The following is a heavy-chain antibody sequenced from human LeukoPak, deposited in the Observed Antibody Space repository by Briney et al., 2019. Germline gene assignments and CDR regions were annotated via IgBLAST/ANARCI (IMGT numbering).Heavy chain of an antibody. D-gene: IGHD3-10*01. V-gene: IGHV4-59*01. CDR1: GGSISSYY. CDR2: SYYSGSN. J-gene: IGHJ4*02. Sequence: SETLSLTCTVSGGSISSYYWRWIRQPPGKGLEWIGYSYYSGSNNYNPSLKSRLTISVDTSKNQFSLKLSSVTAADTAVYYCVGITMVRGVITLDYWGQGTLVTVSS. CDR3: VGITMVRGVITLDY.